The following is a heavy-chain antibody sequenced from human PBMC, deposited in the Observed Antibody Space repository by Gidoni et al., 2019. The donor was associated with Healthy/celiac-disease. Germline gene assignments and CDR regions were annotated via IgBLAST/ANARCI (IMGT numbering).Heavy chain of an antibody. V-gene: IGHV3-21*01. CDR1: GFTFSSYS. Sequence: EMQLVESGGGLVKPGGSLRLSCAASGFTFSSYSMNWVRQAPGKGLEWVSSISSSSSYIYYADSVKGRFTISRDNAKNSLYLQMNSLRAEDTAVYYCARDFGVGATGSPFDYWGQGTLVTVSS. J-gene: IGHJ4*02. D-gene: IGHD3-3*01. CDR3: ARDFGVGATGSPFDY. CDR2: ISSSSSYI.